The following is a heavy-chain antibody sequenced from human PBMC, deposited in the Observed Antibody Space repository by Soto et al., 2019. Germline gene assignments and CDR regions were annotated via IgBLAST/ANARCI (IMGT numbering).Heavy chain of an antibody. V-gene: IGHV4-61*01. Sequence: PSETMSLTCTVSGGYLSSGCYYWSWIRQPPGKGLEWIGYIYYSGSTNYNPSLKSRVTISVDTSKNQFSLKLSSVTAADTAVYYCARVSGGYDSPILETFDYWGQGTLVTVSS. J-gene: IGHJ4*02. CDR3: ARVSGGYDSPILETFDY. D-gene: IGHD5-12*01. CDR1: GGYLSSGCYY. CDR2: IYYSGST.